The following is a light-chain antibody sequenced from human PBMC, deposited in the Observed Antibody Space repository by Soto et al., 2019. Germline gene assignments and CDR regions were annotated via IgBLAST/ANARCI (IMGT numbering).Light chain of an antibody. J-gene: IGKJ3*01. Sequence: DIVMTQSPDSLAVSLGERATINCKSSQSVLYSSDNKNYLAWYQQKPGQPPNLLISWASTRESGVPDRFSGSGSGTDFXLTIXXXXXXXXXVYYCQQYYSAPPTFGPGTK. V-gene: IGKV4-1*01. CDR3: QQYYSAPPT. CDR1: QSVLYSSDNKNY. CDR2: WAS.